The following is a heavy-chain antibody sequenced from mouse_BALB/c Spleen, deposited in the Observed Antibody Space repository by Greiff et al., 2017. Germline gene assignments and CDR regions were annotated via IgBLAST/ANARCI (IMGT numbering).Heavy chain of an antibody. CDR2: INPSNGGT. Sequence: QVQLQQSGAELVKPGASVTLSCKASGYTFTSYYMYWVKQRPGQGLEWIGEINPSNGGTNFNAKFKSKATLTVDKSSSTAYMQLSSLTSEDSAVYYCTRDGNYAWFAYWGQGTLVTVSA. CDR1: GYTFTSYY. D-gene: IGHD2-1*01. J-gene: IGHJ3*01. V-gene: IGHV1S81*02. CDR3: TRDGNYAWFAY.